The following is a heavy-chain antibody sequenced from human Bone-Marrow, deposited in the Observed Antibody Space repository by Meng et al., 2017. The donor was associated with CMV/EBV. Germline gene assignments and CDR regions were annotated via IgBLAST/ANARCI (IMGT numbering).Heavy chain of an antibody. CDR2: IYYSGNT. V-gene: IGHV4-61*08. J-gene: IGHJ4*02. CDR1: AGSVSSRDYY. CDR3: ARGSSPVDF. Sequence: SETLSLTCTVSAGSVSSRDYYWTWIRQPPGKGLEWIGYIYYSGNTNYHPSLRSRVTISLDTSKNQFSLKLTSVTSADTALYFCARGSSPVDFWGQGTLVIVSS.